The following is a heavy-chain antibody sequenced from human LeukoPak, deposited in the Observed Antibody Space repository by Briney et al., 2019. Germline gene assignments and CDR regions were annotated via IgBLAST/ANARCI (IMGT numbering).Heavy chain of an antibody. CDR2: INVDGSST. D-gene: IGHD5-24*01. J-gene: IGHJ3*02. CDR3: ARDNMIGWLQSWAFDI. Sequence: GGSLRLSCAASGFTFNNYWMHWVRQAPGKGLVWVSRINVDGSSTSFADSVKGRFTISRDNAKKTVHLQMNSLRAEDTAVYYCARDNMIGWLQSWAFDIWGQGTMVTVSS. CDR1: GFTFNNYW. V-gene: IGHV3-74*01.